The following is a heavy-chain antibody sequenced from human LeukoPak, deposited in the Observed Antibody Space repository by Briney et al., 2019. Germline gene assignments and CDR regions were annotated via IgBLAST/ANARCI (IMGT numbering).Heavy chain of an antibody. CDR3: AKDITGNYYDSTNFDY. Sequence: GGSLRLSCGASGFTFSSYWMHWVRQAPGKGLEWVSGISWNSGSIGYADSVKGRFTISRDNAKNSLYLQMNSLRAEDTALYYCAKDITGNYYDSTNFDYWGQGTLVTVSS. D-gene: IGHD3-22*01. CDR2: ISWNSGSI. V-gene: IGHV3-9*01. CDR1: GFTFSSYW. J-gene: IGHJ4*02.